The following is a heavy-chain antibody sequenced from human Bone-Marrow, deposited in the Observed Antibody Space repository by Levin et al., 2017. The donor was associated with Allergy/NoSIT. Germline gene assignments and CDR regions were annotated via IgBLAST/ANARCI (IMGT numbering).Heavy chain of an antibody. CDR1: GFSFTDAW. J-gene: IGHJ4*02. D-gene: IGHD6-13*01. CDR2: IRSKIDGETI. V-gene: IGHV3-15*01. Sequence: GGSLRLSCAASGFSFTDAWMSWVRQAPGKGLEWVGRIRSKIDGETIDYAAPVKGRFIISRDDSKNTLFLQMNSLKTEDTAIYFCSKDLYSSNWYSDFGGQGTLVTVSS. CDR3: SKDLYSSNWYSDF.